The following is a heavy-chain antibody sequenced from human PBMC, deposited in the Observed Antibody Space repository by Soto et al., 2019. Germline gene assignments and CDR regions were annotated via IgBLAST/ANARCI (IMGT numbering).Heavy chain of an antibody. V-gene: IGHV1-3*05. Sequence: VQLVQSGAEEKKPGASEKVSCKASGNTFTGYAMHWVRQAPGQRLEWMGWITAGNGNTKYSQKFQGRVTITRDTSASTAYMELSSLRSEDTAVYYCARAVAVAADFDYWGQGTLVTVSS. CDR1: GNTFTGYA. D-gene: IGHD6-19*01. J-gene: IGHJ4*02. CDR3: ARAVAVAADFDY. CDR2: ITAGNGNT.